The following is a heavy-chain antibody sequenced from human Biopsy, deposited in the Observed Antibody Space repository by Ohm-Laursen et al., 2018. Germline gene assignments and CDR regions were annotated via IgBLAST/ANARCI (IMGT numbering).Heavy chain of an antibody. CDR2: VSGSRLIM. CDR1: GFIFSDYS. CDR3: ARDGGPDFGGYSDS. J-gene: IGHJ4*02. Sequence: SLRLSCSASGFIFSDYSMTWVRQAPGKGLEWVSSVSGSRLIMYYSDSVTGRFTISRDNAKNLLSLQMNGLRPDDTAVYYCARDGGPDFGGYSDSWGQGTRVTVSS. D-gene: IGHD3-16*01. V-gene: IGHV3-11*01.